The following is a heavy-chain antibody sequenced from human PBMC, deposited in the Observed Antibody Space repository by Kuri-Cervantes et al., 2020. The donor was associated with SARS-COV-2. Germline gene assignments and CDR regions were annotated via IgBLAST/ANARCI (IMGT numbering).Heavy chain of an antibody. CDR2: INQDGSAR. D-gene: IGHD1-26*01. V-gene: IGHV3-7*01. CDR3: ARMYSGSYYEAPYFDY. CDR1: GFTFSGSW. Sequence: GESLKISCAASGFTFSGSWMSWVRQAPGKGLEWVANINQDGSARYCGESVQGRFTISRDNAKNSLYLLLNNLRAEDTAVYFCARMYSGSYYEAPYFDYWGQGTLVTVSS. J-gene: IGHJ4*02.